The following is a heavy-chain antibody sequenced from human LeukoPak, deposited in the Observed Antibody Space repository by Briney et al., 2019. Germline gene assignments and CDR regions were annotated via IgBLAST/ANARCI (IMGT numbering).Heavy chain of an antibody. Sequence: ASVKVSCKASGYTFTGYYIHWVRQAPGQGLEWMAWINPDSGGTKYAQKFQGRVIMTRDTSIKTAYMELSRLTYDDTAVYYCARSLRTGARLASDYYNMDVWGKGTTVTVSS. CDR3: ARSLRTGARLASDYYNMDV. CDR2: INPDSGGT. D-gene: IGHD1-1*01. V-gene: IGHV1-2*02. J-gene: IGHJ6*03. CDR1: GYTFTGYY.